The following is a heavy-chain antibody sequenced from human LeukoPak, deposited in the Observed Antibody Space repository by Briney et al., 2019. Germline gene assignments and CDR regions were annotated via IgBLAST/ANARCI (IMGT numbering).Heavy chain of an antibody. Sequence: PGGSLRLSCAASGFTFSTYWMHWVRQIPGKGLVWLSRIHYDGTYTTYVDSVRGRFTISRDNTKSTLYLQMNSLRADDTAVYYCARGAEEHNYGELDSWGQGTLVTVSS. CDR3: ARGAEEHNYGELDS. D-gene: IGHD5-18*01. CDR1: GFTFSTYW. CDR2: IHYDGTYT. J-gene: IGHJ5*01. V-gene: IGHV3-74*01.